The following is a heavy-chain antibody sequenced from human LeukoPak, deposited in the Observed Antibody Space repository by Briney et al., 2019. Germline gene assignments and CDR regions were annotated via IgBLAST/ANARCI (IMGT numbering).Heavy chain of an antibody. CDR1: GFTFSSYG. Sequence: GGSLRLSCAASGFTFSSYGMHWVRQAPGKGLDWVAFIRYDGSNTYYADSVKGRFTISRDNSKNTLYLQMNSLRAEDTAVYYCAKDPSETATIFGVVIDYWGQGTLVTVSS. J-gene: IGHJ4*02. CDR3: AKDPSETATIFGVVIDY. D-gene: IGHD3-3*01. CDR2: IRYDGSNT. V-gene: IGHV3-30*02.